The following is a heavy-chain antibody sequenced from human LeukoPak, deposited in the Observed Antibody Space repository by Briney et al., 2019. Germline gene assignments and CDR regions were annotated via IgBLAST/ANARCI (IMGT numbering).Heavy chain of an antibody. D-gene: IGHD2-2*02. CDR3: AKGEYQLLYGDY. Sequence: GGSLRLSCAASGFTFSSYAMSWVRQAPGKGLEWASAISGSGGSTYYADSVKGRFTISRDNSKNTLYLQMNSLRAEDTAVYYCAKGEYQLLYGDYWGQGTLVTVSS. V-gene: IGHV3-23*01. CDR2: ISGSGGST. J-gene: IGHJ4*02. CDR1: GFTFSSYA.